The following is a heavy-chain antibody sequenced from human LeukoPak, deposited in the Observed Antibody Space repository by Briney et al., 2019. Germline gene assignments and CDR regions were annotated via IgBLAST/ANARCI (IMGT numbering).Heavy chain of an antibody. Sequence: SETLSLTCAVYGGSFSAYYWSWIRQPPGKGLEWIGEINHSGSTNYNPSLKSRVTISVDRSKNQFSLKLSSVTAADTAVYYCARGGGGWYMDVWGKGPTVTVSS. V-gene: IGHV4-34*01. CDR2: INHSGST. D-gene: IGHD2-15*01. CDR1: GGSFSAYY. J-gene: IGHJ6*03. CDR3: ARGGGGWYMDV.